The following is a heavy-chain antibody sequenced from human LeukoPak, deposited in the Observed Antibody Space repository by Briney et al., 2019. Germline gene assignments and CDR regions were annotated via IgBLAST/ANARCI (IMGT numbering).Heavy chain of an antibody. CDR3: ARESKDFWSGSKYGMDV. V-gene: IGHV4-59*01. D-gene: IGHD3-3*01. Sequence: SETLSLTCTVSGGSISSYYWSWIRQPPGKGLEWIGYTYYSGSTNYNPSLKSRVTISVDTSKNQFSLKLSSVTAADTAVYYCARESKDFWSGSKYGMDVWGQGTTVTVSS. CDR2: TYYSGST. CDR1: GGSISSYY. J-gene: IGHJ6*02.